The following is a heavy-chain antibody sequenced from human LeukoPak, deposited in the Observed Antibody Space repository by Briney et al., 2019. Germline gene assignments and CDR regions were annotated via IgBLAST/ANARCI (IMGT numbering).Heavy chain of an antibody. CDR2: IFHSGST. Sequence: SETLSLTCTVSGDSIINTIYYWAWIRQPPGKGLEWIGSIFHSGSTSYNPSLQSRVTLSFDTSNNHFSLRLTSLTAADTAVYYCMRLLNPNGYSGYAHWGQGTLVTVSS. D-gene: IGHD5-12*01. J-gene: IGHJ4*02. V-gene: IGHV4-39*02. CDR1: GDSIINTIYY. CDR3: MRLLNPNGYSGYAH.